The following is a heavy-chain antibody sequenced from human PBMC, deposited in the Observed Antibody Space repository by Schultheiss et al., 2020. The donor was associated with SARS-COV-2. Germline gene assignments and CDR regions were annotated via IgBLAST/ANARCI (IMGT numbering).Heavy chain of an antibody. CDR1: GGSVSSGSYY. J-gene: IGHJ3*02. CDR2: IYYSGST. CDR3: ARDSIYTPYDYVWGSYRQKYAFDI. Sequence: SQTLSLTCTVSGGSVSSGSYYWSWIRQPPGKGLEWIGYIYYSGSTNYNPSLKSRVTISVDTSKNQFSLKLSSVTAADTAVYYCARDSIYTPYDYVWGSYRQKYAFDIWGQGTMVTV. V-gene: IGHV4-61*01. D-gene: IGHD3-16*02.